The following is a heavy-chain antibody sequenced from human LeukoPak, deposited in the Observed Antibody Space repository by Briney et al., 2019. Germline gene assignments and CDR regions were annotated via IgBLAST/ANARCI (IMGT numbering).Heavy chain of an antibody. CDR2: ISYDGSNK. CDR1: GFTFSSYA. D-gene: IGHD6-19*01. CDR3: ARSSRPKLGGWLDY. Sequence: PGGSLRLSCAASGFTFSSYAMHWVRQAPGKGLEWVAVISYDGSNKYYADFVKGRFTISRDNSKNTLYLQMNSLRAEDTAVYYCARSSRPKLGGWLDYWGQGTLVTVSS. J-gene: IGHJ4*02. V-gene: IGHV3-30-3*01.